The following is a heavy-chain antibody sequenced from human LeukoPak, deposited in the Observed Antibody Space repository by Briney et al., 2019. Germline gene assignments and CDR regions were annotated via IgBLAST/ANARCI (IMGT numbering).Heavy chain of an antibody. V-gene: IGHV4-61*01. CDR1: GGSVSSGSYY. CDR2: IYYSGST. CDR3: ARGRPYGSGSSPYNWFDP. Sequence: SETLSLTCTVSGGSVSSGSYYWSWIRQPPGKGLEWIGYIYYSGSTNYNPSLKSRVTISVDTSKNQFSLKLSSVTAADTAVYYCARGRPYGSGSSPYNWFDPWGQGTLVTVSS. D-gene: IGHD3-10*01. J-gene: IGHJ5*02.